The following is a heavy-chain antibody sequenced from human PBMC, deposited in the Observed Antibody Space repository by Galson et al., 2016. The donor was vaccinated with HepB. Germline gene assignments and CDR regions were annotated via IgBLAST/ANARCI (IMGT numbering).Heavy chain of an antibody. Sequence: SLRLSCAASGFTFRSYRMNWVRQAPGKGLEWVSSISRGSSYIYDADSVKGRFTISRDNAKKSLFLQMNSLRVEDTAVYYCATVPILGAVARYLDYWGQGTLVTVSS. CDR2: ISRGSSYI. V-gene: IGHV3-21*01. D-gene: IGHD3-3*01. CDR1: GFTFRSYR. J-gene: IGHJ4*02. CDR3: ATVPILGAVARYLDY.